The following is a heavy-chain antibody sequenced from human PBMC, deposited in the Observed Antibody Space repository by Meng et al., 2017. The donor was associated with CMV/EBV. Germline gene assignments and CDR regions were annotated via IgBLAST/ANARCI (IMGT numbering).Heavy chain of an antibody. D-gene: IGHD6-6*01. V-gene: IGHV4-59*01. J-gene: IGHJ4*02. Sequence: QTRSLTGTVSGGSISSYYWSWIRQPPGKGLEWIGYIYYSGSTNYNPSLKSRVTISVDTSKNQFSLKLSSVTAADTAVYYCARGGSSSSETFDYWGQGTLVTVSS. CDR2: IYYSGST. CDR1: GGSISSYY. CDR3: ARGGSSSSETFDY.